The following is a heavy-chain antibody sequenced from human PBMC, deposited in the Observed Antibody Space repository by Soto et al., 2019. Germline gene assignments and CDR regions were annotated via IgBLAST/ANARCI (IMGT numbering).Heavy chain of an antibody. CDR2: IKTRIDSATT. CDR1: GASFTNAW. J-gene: IGHJ4*02. CDR3: TPEAPSWLRGLEC. D-gene: IGHD5-12*01. V-gene: IGHV3-15*01. Sequence: EVQLVESGGGLVKPGESLRLSCEASGASFTNAWMNWVRQAPGKGLEWVGRIKTRIDSATTDYAARVKGSITISRDDSKNTLQLQMDSLKTADTAVYYWTPEAPSWLRGLECWCQGTLVTVSS.